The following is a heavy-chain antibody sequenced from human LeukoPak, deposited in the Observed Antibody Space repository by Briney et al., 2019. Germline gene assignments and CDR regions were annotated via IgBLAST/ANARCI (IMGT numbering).Heavy chain of an antibody. V-gene: IGHV4-38-2*02. CDR3: ARKAPYYSDSSGPLGTYYFDY. CDR2: IYYSGST. Sequence: SETLSLTCTVSGYSISSGYYWDWIRQPPGKGLEWIGYIYYSGSTYYNPSLKSRVTISVDTSKNEFSLKLNSVTAADTAVYYCARKAPYYSDSSGPLGTYYFDYWGQGILVTVSS. D-gene: IGHD3-22*01. J-gene: IGHJ4*02. CDR1: GYSISSGYY.